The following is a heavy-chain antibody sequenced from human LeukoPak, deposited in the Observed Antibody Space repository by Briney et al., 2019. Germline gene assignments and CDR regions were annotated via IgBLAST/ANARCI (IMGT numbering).Heavy chain of an antibody. Sequence: GGALGLSCAASGFTFSSYGMHWVRQAPGKGLEWVAVISSDGSHKDSADSVRGGFTISRDNSKNTLYLQMNSLRAEDTAVYYCARELPSLNYDYVWGSYPRPYYYYYYMDVWGKGTTVTVSS. CDR2: ISSDGSHK. CDR1: GFTFSSYG. D-gene: IGHD3-16*02. V-gene: IGHV3-30*03. CDR3: ARELPSLNYDYVWGSYPRPYYYYYYMDV. J-gene: IGHJ6*03.